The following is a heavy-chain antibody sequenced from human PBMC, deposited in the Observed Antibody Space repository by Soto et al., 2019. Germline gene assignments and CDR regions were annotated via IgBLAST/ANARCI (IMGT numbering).Heavy chain of an antibody. J-gene: IGHJ4*02. Sequence: EVRLVESGGGPVESGRSLRLSCSGFGFTFANYALTWVRQAPGKGLEWLGFISSEANGGTTDYAAFLRGRATISRDDSKGIAYLEIKRLQSDDTAIYYCTRFYYEDRDYFVYWGQGTRVAVSS. D-gene: IGHD3-22*01. CDR1: GFTFANYA. CDR2: ISSEANGGTT. V-gene: IGHV3-49*04. CDR3: TRFYYEDRDYFVY.